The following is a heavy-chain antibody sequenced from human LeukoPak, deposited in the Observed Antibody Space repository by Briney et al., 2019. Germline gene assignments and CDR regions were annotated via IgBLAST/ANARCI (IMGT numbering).Heavy chain of an antibody. D-gene: IGHD1-14*01. Sequence: PGRSLRLSCAASEFTFSTYGMHWVRQAPGKGLEWVAVISYDGSYKFYADSVRGRFTISRDNSKSTLYLQMNSLRAEDTAVYYCARNPEYYFDYWGQGTLVTVSS. CDR2: ISYDGSYK. J-gene: IGHJ4*02. CDR3: ARNPEYYFDY. V-gene: IGHV3-30*03. CDR1: EFTFSTYG.